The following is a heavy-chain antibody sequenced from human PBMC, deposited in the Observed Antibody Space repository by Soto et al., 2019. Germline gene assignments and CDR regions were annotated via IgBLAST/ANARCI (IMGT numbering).Heavy chain of an antibody. CDR3: AKGIVSYCSRTSCSSSLDY. V-gene: IGHV3-23*01. J-gene: IGHJ4*02. CDR1: GFTFSSYA. CDR2: ISGSGGST. D-gene: IGHD2-2*01. Sequence: EVQLLESGGGLVQPGGSLRLSCAASGFTFSSYAMSWVRQAPGKGLEWVSAISGSGGSTYYADSVKGRFTISRDNSKNTLYLQMNSLRAEDTAVYYCAKGIVSYCSRTSCSSSLDYWGQGTLVTVSS.